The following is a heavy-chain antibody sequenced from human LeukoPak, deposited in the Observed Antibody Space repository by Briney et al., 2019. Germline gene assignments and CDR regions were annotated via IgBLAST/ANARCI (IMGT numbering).Heavy chain of an antibody. D-gene: IGHD1-1*01. V-gene: IGHV4-59*01. J-gene: IGHJ3*02. CDR1: GGSISSYY. CDR2: IYYSGST. CDR3: ATLPSSTTHDAFDI. Sequence: SETLSLTCTVSGGSISSYYWSWIRQPPGKGLEWIGYIYYSGSTNYNPSLKSRVTISVDTSKNQFSLKLSSVTAADTAVYYCATLPSSTTHDAFDIWGQGTMVTISS.